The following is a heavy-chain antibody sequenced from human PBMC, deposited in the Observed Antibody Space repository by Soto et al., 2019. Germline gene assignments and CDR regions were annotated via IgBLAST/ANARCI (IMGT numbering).Heavy chain of an antibody. Sequence: PSETLSLTCTVCGGSISSGDDYWSWIRQPPGKGLEWIGTVYYSGSTSYNPSLKSRVTISVDTSRNQFSLKLNSVTATDTAVYFCARHGREQLIRVTTDFDSRGQRNPLPVSS. V-gene: IGHV4-39*01. CDR2: VYYSGST. J-gene: IGHJ4*02. CDR1: GGSISSGDDY. D-gene: IGHD6-13*01. CDR3: ARHGREQLIRVTTDFDS.